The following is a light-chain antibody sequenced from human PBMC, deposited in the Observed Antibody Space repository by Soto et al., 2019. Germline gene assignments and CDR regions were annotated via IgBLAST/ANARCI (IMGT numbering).Light chain of an antibody. CDR2: DVS. CDR1: QSIIGW. Sequence: DIQMTQSPSTLSASVGDRVTITCRASQSIIGWLAWYQQKPGKVPSLLIYDVSRLQSGVPSRFSGSGSGTEFTLTISSLQPDDFATYYCQQYKDFWAFGQWTTVDIK. V-gene: IGKV1-5*01. CDR3: QQYKDFWA. J-gene: IGKJ1*01.